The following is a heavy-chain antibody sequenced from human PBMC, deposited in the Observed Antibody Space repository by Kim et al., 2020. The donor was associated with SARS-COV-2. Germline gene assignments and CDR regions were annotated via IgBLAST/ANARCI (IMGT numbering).Heavy chain of an antibody. CDR3: ARGPPGYDSSGYYYGH. V-gene: IGHV4-34*01. J-gene: IGHJ4*02. CDR1: GGSFSGYY. Sequence: SETLSLTCAVYGGSFSGYYWSWIRQPPGKGLEWIGEINHSGSTNYNPSLKSRVTISVDTSKNQFSLKLSSVTAADTAVYYCARGPPGYDSSGYYYGHWGQGTLVTVSS. D-gene: IGHD3-22*01. CDR2: INHSGST.